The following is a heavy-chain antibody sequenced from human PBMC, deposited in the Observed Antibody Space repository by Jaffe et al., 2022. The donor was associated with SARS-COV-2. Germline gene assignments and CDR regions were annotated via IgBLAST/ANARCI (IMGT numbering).Heavy chain of an antibody. V-gene: IGHV3-13*01. CDR2: IGTAGDT. CDR1: GFTFSSYD. D-gene: IGHD6-19*01. CDR3: ARWYSSGWGGLDYGMDV. Sequence: EVQLVESGGGLVQPGGSLRLSCAASGFTFSSYDMHWVRQATGKGLEWVSAIGTAGDTYYPGSVKGRFTISRENAKNSLYLQMNSLRAGDTAVYYCARWYSSGWGGLDYGMDVWGQGTTVTVSS. J-gene: IGHJ6*02.